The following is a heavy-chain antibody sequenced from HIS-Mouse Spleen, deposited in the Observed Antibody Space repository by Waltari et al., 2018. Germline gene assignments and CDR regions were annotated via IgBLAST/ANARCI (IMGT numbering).Heavy chain of an antibody. CDR2: ISNDGSNK. Sequence: QVQLVESGGGVVQPGRSLRLSCSASGFPFSSYGMHWVRQAPGKGRDLVEVISNDGSNKYYADSVKGRFTISRDNSKNTLYLQMNSLRAEDTAVYYCAKDTSGSYSDYWGQGTLVTVSS. D-gene: IGHD1-26*01. J-gene: IGHJ4*02. CDR1: GFPFSSYG. V-gene: IGHV3-30*18. CDR3: AKDTSGSYSDY.